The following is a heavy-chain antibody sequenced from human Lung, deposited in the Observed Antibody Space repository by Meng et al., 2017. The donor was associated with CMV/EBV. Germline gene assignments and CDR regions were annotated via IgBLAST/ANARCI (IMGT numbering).Heavy chain of an antibody. J-gene: IGHJ6*02. CDR1: GFTFKTFT. D-gene: IGHD5-18*01. V-gene: IGHV3-21*06. CDR2: INPDSDYI. CDR3: ARDQEGTRIPSPIHYGLDV. Sequence: GESLKISCAASGFTFKTFTMSWVRQAPGRGLEGVSSINPDSDYIQSADSLKGRFTISRDNAKNSLYLRMSGLRVEDTAVYYCARDQEGTRIPSPIHYGLDVWGQGXTVTVSS.